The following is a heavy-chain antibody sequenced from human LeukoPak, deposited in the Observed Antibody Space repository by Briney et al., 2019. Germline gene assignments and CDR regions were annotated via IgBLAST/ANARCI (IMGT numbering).Heavy chain of an antibody. Sequence: GGSLRLSCAASGFTFNNYAMNWVHQAPGKGLEWVSSISGGGETTYYADSAKGRFTISRDNSQNTLYLQMNSLRAEDTAVYYCARDYADYVVYFFFDYWGQGTLVTVSS. CDR2: ISGGGETT. CDR1: GFTFNNYA. CDR3: ARDYADYVVYFFFDY. D-gene: IGHD4-17*01. V-gene: IGHV3-23*01. J-gene: IGHJ4*02.